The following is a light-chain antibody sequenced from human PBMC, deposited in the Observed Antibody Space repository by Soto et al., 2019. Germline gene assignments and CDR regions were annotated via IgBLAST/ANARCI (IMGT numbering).Light chain of an antibody. V-gene: IGKV1-5*01. CDR3: QQHRT. CDR2: DAS. J-gene: IGKJ1*01. CDR1: QSISSW. Sequence: DIQMTQSPSTLSASVGDRVTITCRASQSISSWLAWYQQKPGKAPKLLIYDASSLESGVPSRFSGSGSGTEFTLTISSLQPDDFATYYCQQHRTFGQGTKVEIK.